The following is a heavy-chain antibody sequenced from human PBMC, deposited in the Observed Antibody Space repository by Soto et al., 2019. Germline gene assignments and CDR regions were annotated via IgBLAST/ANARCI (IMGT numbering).Heavy chain of an antibody. CDR2: INGGNGET. CDR1: GYTFSSHA. J-gene: IGHJ4*02. Sequence: QVQLVQSGAGVKKPGASVKVSCKASGYTFSSHATHWVRQAPGQRLEWMGWINGGNGETKYSEKFQDRVTITRDTSASTAYMELSSLRSEDTAVYYCERGRWQQVVYFDSWGQGTLVTVSS. D-gene: IGHD6-13*01. CDR3: ERGRWQQVVYFDS. V-gene: IGHV1-3*01.